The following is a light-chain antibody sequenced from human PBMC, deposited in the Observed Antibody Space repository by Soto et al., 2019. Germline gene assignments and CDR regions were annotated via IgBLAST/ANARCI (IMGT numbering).Light chain of an antibody. J-gene: IGKJ2*01. Sequence: DIVMTQSPDSLAVSLGERATINCKSSQSVLYSPNNKNYLAWYQEKPGQPPKLVIYWASTRESGVPDRFSGSGSGTDFTLTISSLQAEDVAVYYCQQYYGTPHTFGQGPKVEIK. CDR3: QQYYGTPHT. V-gene: IGKV4-1*01. CDR2: WAS. CDR1: QSVLYSPNNKNY.